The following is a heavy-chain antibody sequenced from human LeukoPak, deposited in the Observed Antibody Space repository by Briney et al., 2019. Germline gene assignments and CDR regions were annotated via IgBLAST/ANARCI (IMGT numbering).Heavy chain of an antibody. CDR2: IYYSGNT. D-gene: IGHD6-19*01. Sequence: SETLSLTCTVSGGSISSTTYYWGWIRQPPGEGLEWIGSIYYSGNTYYNPSLMSRVTISVDTSKNQFSLKLNSVTAADTAVYYCARGLGVAGTYYFDYWGQGTLVTVSS. CDR3: ARGLGVAGTYYFDY. CDR1: GGSISSTTYY. V-gene: IGHV4-39*01. J-gene: IGHJ4*02.